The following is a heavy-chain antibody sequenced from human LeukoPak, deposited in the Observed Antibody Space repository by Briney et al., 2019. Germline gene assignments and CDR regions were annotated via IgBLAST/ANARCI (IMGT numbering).Heavy chain of an antibody. CDR2: ISYDGSNK. J-gene: IGHJ6*03. CDR1: GFTFRSYD. V-gene: IGHV3-33*05. D-gene: IGHD6-13*01. Sequence: GGSLRLSYAASGFTFRSYDMHWVRQAPGKGLEWVAIISYDGSNKYHADSVKGRFPISRDNSKNTLYVQMNSLRDEDTAVYYCARGAAAGRYQYYYMDVWGKGTTVTVSS. CDR3: ARGAAAGRYQYYYMDV.